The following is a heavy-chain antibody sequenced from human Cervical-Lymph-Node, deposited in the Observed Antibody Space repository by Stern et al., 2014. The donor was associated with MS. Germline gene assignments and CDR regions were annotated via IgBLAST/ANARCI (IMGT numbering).Heavy chain of an antibody. Sequence: QMQLVQSGAEVKKPGASVKVSCKASGYTFINYDINWVRQATGQGLEWMGWMNPNSGNTGYVQKFQGRVTMTRNTSISTAYMELSSLRSEDTAVYYCARGMDIVATEIDYWGQGTLVTVSS. V-gene: IGHV1-8*01. CDR2: MNPNSGNT. J-gene: IGHJ4*02. D-gene: IGHD5-12*01. CDR1: GYTFINYD. CDR3: ARGMDIVATEIDY.